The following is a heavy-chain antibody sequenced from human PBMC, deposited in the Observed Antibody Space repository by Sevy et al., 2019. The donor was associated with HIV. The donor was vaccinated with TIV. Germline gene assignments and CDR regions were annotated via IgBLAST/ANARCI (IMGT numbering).Heavy chain of an antibody. CDR2: IYTSGST. J-gene: IGHJ4*02. CDR1: GGSFSSSSYY. V-gene: IGHV4-61*02. Sequence: SETLSLTCTVSGGSFSSSSYYWNWIRQPAGRGLEWIGRIYTSGSTNYNPSLKSRVTMSVDTSKNHFSLKLSSVTAADTAVYYCAGRIAVAAFDYWGQGNLVTVSS. CDR3: AGRIAVAAFDY. D-gene: IGHD6-19*01.